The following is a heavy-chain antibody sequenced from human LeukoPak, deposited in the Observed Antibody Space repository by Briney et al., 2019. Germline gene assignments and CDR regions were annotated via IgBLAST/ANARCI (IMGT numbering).Heavy chain of an antibody. CDR1: GFTFDDYA. V-gene: IGHV3-9*01. J-gene: IGHJ3*02. Sequence: GGSLRLSCAASGFTFDDYAMHWVRQAPGKGLEWVSGISWNSGNIGYADSVKGRFTISRDNAKNSLYLQMNSLRAEDTALYYCAKVGHCGGDCYSGAFDIWGQGTMVTVSS. CDR3: AKVGHCGGDCYSGAFDI. D-gene: IGHD2-21*02. CDR2: ISWNSGNI.